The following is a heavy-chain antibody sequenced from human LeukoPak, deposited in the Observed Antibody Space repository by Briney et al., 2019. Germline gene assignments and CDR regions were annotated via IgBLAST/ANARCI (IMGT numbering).Heavy chain of an antibody. V-gene: IGHV3-7*01. CDR2: IKQDGSDK. D-gene: IGHD3-22*01. J-gene: IGHJ4*02. Sequence: QPGGSLRLSCSGSGFSFSNYWMSWVRQAPGKGLEWVANIKQDGSDKYYVDPVKGRFTISRVNAKDSLYLQMNSLRAEDTAVYYCARDPRSSGYSIFDYWGQGTLVTVSS. CDR1: GFSFSNYW. CDR3: ARDPRSSGYSIFDY.